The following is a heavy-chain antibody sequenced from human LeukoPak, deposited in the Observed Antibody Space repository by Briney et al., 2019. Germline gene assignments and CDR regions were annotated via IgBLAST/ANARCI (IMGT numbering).Heavy chain of an antibody. J-gene: IGHJ4*02. CDR3: AGLAGRYSSGLYYYYFDY. D-gene: IGHD3-22*01. CDR1: GDSINSLDL. CDR2: MYLSGTT. Sequence: SGTLSLTCTVSGDSINSLDLWSWVRQPPGKGLEWIGEMYLSGTTHSNPSVKSRVTISIDKSKNQFFLNLSSVTAADTAVYYCAGLAGRYSSGLYYYYFDYWGQGTLVTVSS. V-gene: IGHV4-4*02.